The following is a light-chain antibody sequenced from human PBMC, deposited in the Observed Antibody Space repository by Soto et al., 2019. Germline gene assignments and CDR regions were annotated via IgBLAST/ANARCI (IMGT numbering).Light chain of an antibody. CDR1: GSNIGTNY. CDR3: AAWDSSLSGRL. V-gene: IGLV1-47*01. CDR2: GND. Sequence: QSVLTQAPSASGTPGQRVTISCSGSGSNIGTNYVYWYQQRPGSAPKLLIYGNDQRPSGVPGRFSGSKFGTSASLAISGVRSEDEADYYCAAWDSSLSGRLFGGGTKLTVL. J-gene: IGLJ3*02.